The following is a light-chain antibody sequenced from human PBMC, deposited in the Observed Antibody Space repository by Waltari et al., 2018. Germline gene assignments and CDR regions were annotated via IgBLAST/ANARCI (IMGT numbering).Light chain of an antibody. CDR3: CSYAGLGIYV. J-gene: IGLJ1*01. V-gene: IGLV2-23*02. CDR1: SSDVGIYDL. Sequence: QSGLTQPASVSGSPGQSITMSCTGTSSDVGIYDLVSWYQQYPGKAPKLMVYEVTRRSSGVSDRFSGSKSGNTASLTIYGLQSEDEADYYCCSYAGLGIYVFGTGTKVTVL. CDR2: EVT.